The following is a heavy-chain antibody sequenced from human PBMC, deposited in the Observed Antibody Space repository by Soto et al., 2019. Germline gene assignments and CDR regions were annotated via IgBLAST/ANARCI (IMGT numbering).Heavy chain of an antibody. V-gene: IGHV5-51*01. D-gene: IGHD3-10*01. Sequence: GESLKISCHGSAFTFTNYYIGWVRQMPGKGLEWMGIIYPGDSETTYSPSFQGQVTFSVDKSLNIAYLQRSSLKASDTAIYYCSITRHYHGAAFDSWGHGTLVTVSS. CDR2: IYPGDSET. CDR1: AFTFTNYY. J-gene: IGHJ4*01. CDR3: SITRHYHGAAFDS.